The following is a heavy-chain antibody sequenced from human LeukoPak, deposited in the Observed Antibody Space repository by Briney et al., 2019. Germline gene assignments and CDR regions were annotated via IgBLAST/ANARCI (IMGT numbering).Heavy chain of an antibody. D-gene: IGHD6-13*01. J-gene: IGHJ6*03. Sequence: ASVKVSCKASGYTFTSYGISWVRQAPGQGLEWMGWISAYNGNTNYAQKLQGRVTMTTDTSTSTAYLELRSLRSDDTAVYYCARILAAAGPNYYYYYYMDVWGKGTTVTISS. CDR2: ISAYNGNT. CDR1: GYTFTSYG. CDR3: ARILAAAGPNYYYYYYMDV. V-gene: IGHV1-18*01.